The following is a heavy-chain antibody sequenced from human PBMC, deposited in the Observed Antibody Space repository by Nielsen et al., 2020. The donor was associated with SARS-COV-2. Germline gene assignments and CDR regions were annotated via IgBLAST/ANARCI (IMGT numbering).Heavy chain of an antibody. CDR2: IYYSGST. J-gene: IGHJ3*02. V-gene: IGHV4-39*01. Sequence: SETLSLTCAVYGGSFSSYYWGWIRQPPGKGLEWIGSIYYSGSTYYNPSLKSRVTISVDTSKNQFSLKLSSVTAADTAVYYCARLTYYYDSSGSPRLDAFDIWGQGTMVTVSS. CDR1: GGSFSSYY. CDR3: ARLTYYYDSSGSPRLDAFDI. D-gene: IGHD3-22*01.